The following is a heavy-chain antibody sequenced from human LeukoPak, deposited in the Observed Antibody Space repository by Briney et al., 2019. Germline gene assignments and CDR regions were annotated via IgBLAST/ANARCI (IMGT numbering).Heavy chain of an antibody. V-gene: IGHV1-8*01. D-gene: IGHD6-13*01. CDR3: ARGLGYSSSWYDWFDP. Sequence: ASVKVSCKASGCTFTSYDINWVRQATGQGLEWMGWMNPNSGNTGYAQKFQGRVTMTRNTSISTAYMELSSLRSEDTAVYYCARGLGYSSSWYDWFDPWGQGTLVTVSS. CDR2: MNPNSGNT. J-gene: IGHJ5*02. CDR1: GCTFTSYD.